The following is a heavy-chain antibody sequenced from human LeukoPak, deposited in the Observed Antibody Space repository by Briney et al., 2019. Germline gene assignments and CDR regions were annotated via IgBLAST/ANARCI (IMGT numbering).Heavy chain of an antibody. CDR2: FDPEDGET. D-gene: IGHD5-24*01. V-gene: IGHV1-24*01. Sequence: ASVKVSCKASGYTFSSYYMHWVRQAPGKGLEWMGGFDPEDGETIYAQKFQGRVTMTEDTSTDTAYMELSSLRSEDTAVYYCATFIIAGWLQPLDYWGQGTLVTVSS. CDR3: ATFIIAGWLQPLDY. CDR1: GYTFSSYY. J-gene: IGHJ4*02.